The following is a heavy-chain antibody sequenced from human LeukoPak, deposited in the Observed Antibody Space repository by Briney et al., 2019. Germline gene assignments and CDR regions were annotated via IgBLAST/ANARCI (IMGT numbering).Heavy chain of an antibody. CDR1: GFTFSSYW. CDR3: ARVVWSTWNWFDP. Sequence: GGSLRLSCAASGFTFSSYWMHWVRQAPGKGLVWVSRINSDGSSTSYADSVKGRFTISRDNAKNTLYLQMNSLRADDTAVYYCARVVWSTWNWFDPWGQGTLVTVSS. CDR2: INSDGSST. V-gene: IGHV3-74*01. D-gene: IGHD3-10*01. J-gene: IGHJ5*02.